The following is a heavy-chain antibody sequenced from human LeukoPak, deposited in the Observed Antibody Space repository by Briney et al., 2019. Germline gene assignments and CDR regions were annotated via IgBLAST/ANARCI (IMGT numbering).Heavy chain of an antibody. J-gene: IGHJ4*02. CDR3: AKEFNRGLPDY. CDR2: FSYDGSDK. CDR1: GFTFSNYD. Sequence: GGSLRLSCEASGFTFSNYDMHWVRQAPGRGLEWVAIFSYDGSDKYYADSVKGRFTISRDNSKNTLYLQMSSLRAEDTAVYYCAKEFNRGLPDYWGQGTLVTVPS. V-gene: IGHV3-30*18. D-gene: IGHD2-21*01.